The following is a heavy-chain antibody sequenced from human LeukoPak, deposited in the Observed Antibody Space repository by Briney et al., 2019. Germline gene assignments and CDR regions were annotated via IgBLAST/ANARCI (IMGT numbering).Heavy chain of an antibody. CDR2: IYYSGST. V-gene: IGHV4-39*07. CDR1: GGSISSSSYY. CDR3: ARTRSGELLDY. Sequence: PSETLSLTCTVSGGSISSSSYYWGWIRQPPGKGLEWIGSIYYSGSTYYNPSLKSRVTISVDTSKNQFSLKLSSVTAADTAVYYCARTRSGELLDYWGQGTLVTVSS. D-gene: IGHD3-10*01. J-gene: IGHJ4*02.